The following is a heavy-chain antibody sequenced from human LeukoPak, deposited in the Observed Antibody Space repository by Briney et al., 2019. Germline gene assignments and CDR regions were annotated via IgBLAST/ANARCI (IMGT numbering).Heavy chain of an antibody. CDR1: GFTFDDYA. CDR3: AKDITMVRGVICDY. Sequence: HPGRSLRLSCAASGFTFDDYAMHWVRQAPGKGLEWVSGISWNSGSIGYADSVKGRFTISRDNAKNSLYLQMNSLKAEDTAVYYCAKDITMVRGVICDYWGQGTLVTVSS. CDR2: ISWNSGSI. D-gene: IGHD3-10*01. J-gene: IGHJ4*02. V-gene: IGHV3-9*01.